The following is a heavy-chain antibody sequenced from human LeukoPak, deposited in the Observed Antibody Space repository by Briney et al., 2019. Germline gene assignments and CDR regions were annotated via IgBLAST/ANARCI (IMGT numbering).Heavy chain of an antibody. Sequence: SETLSLTCTVSGGSIRSSGYYWGWIRQPPGKGLEWIGSIYYSGSTYYNPSLKSRVNISVDTSKNQFSLKLSSVTAADTAVYYCARHLDGYNYYYYYYMDVWGKGTTVTVSS. V-gene: IGHV4-39*01. CDR1: GGSIRSSGYY. CDR2: IYYSGST. J-gene: IGHJ6*03. D-gene: IGHD5-24*01. CDR3: ARHLDGYNYYYYYYMDV.